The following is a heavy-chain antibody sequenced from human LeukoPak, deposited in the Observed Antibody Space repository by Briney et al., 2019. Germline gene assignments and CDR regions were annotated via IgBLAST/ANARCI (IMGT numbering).Heavy chain of an antibody. V-gene: IGHV3-21*04. CDR1: GFTFSSYG. D-gene: IGHD1-26*01. Sequence: GGSLRLSCAASGFTFSSYGMNWVRQAPGKGLEWVSSISSSSSYIYYADSVKGRFTISRDNAKNSLYLQMNSLRAEDTALYYCAKPSEWELQGGAFDIWGQGTMVTVSS. CDR3: AKPSEWELQGGAFDI. CDR2: ISSSSSYI. J-gene: IGHJ3*02.